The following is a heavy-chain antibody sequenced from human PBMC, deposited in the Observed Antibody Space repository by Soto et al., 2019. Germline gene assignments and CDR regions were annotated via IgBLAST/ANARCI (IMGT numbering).Heavy chain of an antibody. CDR2: INQSGST. D-gene: IGHD1-1*01. Sequence: SETLSLTCAVYGGSFVGYYCSLSRHSPVEGLEWIGEINQSGSTNENPFLKSRVTILVDTSKNQFSLKLGSVTAADTAVYFCARGVQGNAPDTYFFDSWSLGTPVTVSS. J-gene: IGHJ4*02. CDR1: GGSFVGYY. V-gene: IGHV4-34*01. CDR3: ARGVQGNAPDTYFFDS.